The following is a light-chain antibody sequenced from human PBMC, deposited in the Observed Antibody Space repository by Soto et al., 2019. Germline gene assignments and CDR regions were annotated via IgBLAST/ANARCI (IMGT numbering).Light chain of an antibody. V-gene: IGKV3-20*01. Sequence: EIVLTQSPGTLSLSPGERATLSCRASQSVTSNYLAWYQQKPGQAPSLLIYGASARAAGIPDRFSGSGTGTDFALTISGLEPEDFAVYFCQKYTSSPWTFGQGTKVEIK. J-gene: IGKJ1*01. CDR2: GAS. CDR3: QKYTSSPWT. CDR1: QSVTSNY.